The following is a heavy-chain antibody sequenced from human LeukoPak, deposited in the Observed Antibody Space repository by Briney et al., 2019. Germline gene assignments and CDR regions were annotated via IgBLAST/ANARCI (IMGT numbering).Heavy chain of an antibody. CDR1: GFTFSSYA. Sequence: PGRSLRLSCAASGFTFSSYAMHWVRQAPGKGLEWVAVISYDGSNKYYADSVKGRFTISRDNSKNTLYLQMNSLRAEDTAVYYCARGPHRDGYNFDYWGHGNLVTVSS. D-gene: IGHD5-24*01. CDR3: ARGPHRDGYNFDY. J-gene: IGHJ4*03. V-gene: IGHV3-30*01. CDR2: ISYDGSNK.